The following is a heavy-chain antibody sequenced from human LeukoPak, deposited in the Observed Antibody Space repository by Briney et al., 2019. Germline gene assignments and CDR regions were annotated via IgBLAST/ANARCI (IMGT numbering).Heavy chain of an antibody. CDR1: GASINSSNYY. CDR2: IYYSGNT. D-gene: IGHD3-10*01. V-gene: IGHV4-39*07. J-gene: IGHJ4*02. CDR3: ARGSRITMVRGVIITGQGTIDY. Sequence: SETLSLTCTVSGASINSSNYYWGWIRQPPGKGLEWIGSIYYSGNTYYNPSLKSRVTISVDTSKNQFSLKLSSVTAADTAVYYCARGSRITMVRGVIITGQGTIDYWGQGTLVTVSS.